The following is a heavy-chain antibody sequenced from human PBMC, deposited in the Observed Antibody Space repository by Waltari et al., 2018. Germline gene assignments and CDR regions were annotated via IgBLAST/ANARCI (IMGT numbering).Heavy chain of an antibody. CDR2: ISYDGSNK. D-gene: IGHD6-13*01. Sequence: QVQLVESGGGVVQPGRSLRLSCAASGFTFSSYAMHWVRQAPGKGLEWVAVISYDGSNKYYADSVKGRFTISRDNSKNMLYLQMNSLRAEDTAVYYCARGMPGIAAAGLFYWGQGTLVTVSS. V-gene: IGHV3-30-3*01. J-gene: IGHJ4*02. CDR3: ARGMPGIAAAGLFY. CDR1: GFTFSSYA.